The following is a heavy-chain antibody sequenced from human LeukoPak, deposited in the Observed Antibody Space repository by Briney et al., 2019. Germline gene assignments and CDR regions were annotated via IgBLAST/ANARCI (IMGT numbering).Heavy chain of an antibody. D-gene: IGHD1-1*01. J-gene: IGHJ4*02. CDR3: TKGATGTFFDY. V-gene: IGHV3-30*02. Sequence: GGSLRLSCAASGFAFSSFAMHWVRQAPGKGLEWVAFIRYDGNSRYFADSVKGRFTISRDNSKDTMYLQMNSLRAEDTAAYYCTKGATGTFFDYWGQGTLVTVSS. CDR2: IRYDGNSR. CDR1: GFAFSSFA.